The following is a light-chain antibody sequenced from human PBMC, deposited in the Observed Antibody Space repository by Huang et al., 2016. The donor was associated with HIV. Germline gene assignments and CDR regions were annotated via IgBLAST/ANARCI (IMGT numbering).Light chain of an antibody. CDR3: QQSRS. CDR1: QDINKY. CDR2: DAS. V-gene: IGKV1-33*01. J-gene: IGKJ4*01. Sequence: DIQTTQSPSSLSASVGDRVTIRCQASQDINKYLNWYQPKPVKAPKLLIVDASNLERVVPTRFSGRGSGTDFTFTISSLQPEDFATYYCQQSRSFGGGTKVEVK.